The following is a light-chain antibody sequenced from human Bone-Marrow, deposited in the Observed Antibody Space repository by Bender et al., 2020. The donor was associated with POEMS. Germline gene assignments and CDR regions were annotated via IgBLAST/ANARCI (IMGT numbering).Light chain of an antibody. CDR2: NVN. CDR1: YSDVGGFDY. V-gene: IGLV2-23*02. CDR3: CSYAGSSTVV. Sequence: QSALTQPASLSGSPGQSITISCTGTYSDVGGFDYVSWYQHHPAKAPKLMIYNVNKRPSGVSDRFSGFKSGNTASLTISGLQAEDEADYYCCSYAGSSTVVFGGGTKLTVL. J-gene: IGLJ2*01.